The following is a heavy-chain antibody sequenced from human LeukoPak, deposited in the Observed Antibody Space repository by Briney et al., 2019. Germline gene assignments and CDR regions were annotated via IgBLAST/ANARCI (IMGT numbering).Heavy chain of an antibody. CDR2: ISGSGGST. CDR1: GFTFSSYA. J-gene: IGHJ6*02. Sequence: GGSLRLSCAASGFTFSSYAMSWVRQAPGKGLEWVSAISGSGGSTYYADSVKGRFTISRDNSKNTLYLQMNSLRAEDTAVYYCAKGTTVTTFYYYGMDVWGQGTTVTVSS. D-gene: IGHD4-11*01. CDR3: AKGTTVTTFYYYGMDV. V-gene: IGHV3-23*01.